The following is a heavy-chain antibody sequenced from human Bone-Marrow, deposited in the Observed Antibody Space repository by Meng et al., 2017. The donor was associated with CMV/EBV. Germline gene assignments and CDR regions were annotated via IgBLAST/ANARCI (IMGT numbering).Heavy chain of an antibody. D-gene: IGHD3-16*01. V-gene: IGHV2-5*01. CDR3: AHRVADAAKGSYGGTFDH. CDR2: IHWNNDR. J-gene: IGHJ4*02. Sequence: SGPTLVKPTQTLTLNCTFSGFSLTATGMGVGWIRQPPGKALEWLGFIHWNNDRRFRPSLKTRLTITKDTSKNQVVLRMTNMEPVDTGTYYCAHRVADAAKGSYGGTFDHWGQGVLVTVSS. CDR1: GFSLTATGMG.